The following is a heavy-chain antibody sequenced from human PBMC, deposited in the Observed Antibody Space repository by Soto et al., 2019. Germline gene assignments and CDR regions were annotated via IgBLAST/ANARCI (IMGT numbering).Heavy chain of an antibody. D-gene: IGHD5-18*01. V-gene: IGHV1-46*02. CDR2: INPSGGST. CDR3: ARGPYSYGYFFDY. CDR1: GYTFNAFY. Sequence: ASVKVSCKAFGYTFNAFYMHWVRQAPGQGLEWMGIINPSGGSTSYAQKFQGRVTMTRDTSTSTVYMELSSLRSEDTAVYYCARGPYSYGYFFDYWGQGTLVTVSS. J-gene: IGHJ4*02.